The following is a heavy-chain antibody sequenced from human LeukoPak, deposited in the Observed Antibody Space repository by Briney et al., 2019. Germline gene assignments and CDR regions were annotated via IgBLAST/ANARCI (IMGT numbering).Heavy chain of an antibody. CDR2: IYYSGST. D-gene: IGHD5-18*01. CDR1: GGSISSSSYY. CDR3: ARITVVDTAPFDAFDI. J-gene: IGHJ3*02. V-gene: IGHV4-39*07. Sequence: SETLSLTCTVSGGSISSSSYYWGWIRQPPGKGLEWIGSIYYSGSTYYNPSLKSQVTISVDTSKNQFSLRLTSVTAADTAMYYCARITVVDTAPFDAFDIWGQGTMVTVSS.